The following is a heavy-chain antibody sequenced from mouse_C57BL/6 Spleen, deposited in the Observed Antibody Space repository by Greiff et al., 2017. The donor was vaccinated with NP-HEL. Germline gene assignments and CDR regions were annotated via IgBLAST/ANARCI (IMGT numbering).Heavy chain of an antibody. D-gene: IGHD2-5*01. Sequence: QVHVKQSGAELAKPGASVKLSCKASGYTFTSYWMHWVKQRPGQGLEWIGYINPSSGYTKYNQKFKDKATLTADKSSSTAYMQLNSLTYEDSAVYYCARRHSNYEAYAMDYWGQGTSVTVSS. CDR3: ARRHSNYEAYAMDY. CDR2: INPSSGYT. CDR1: GYTFTSYW. J-gene: IGHJ4*01. V-gene: IGHV1-7*01.